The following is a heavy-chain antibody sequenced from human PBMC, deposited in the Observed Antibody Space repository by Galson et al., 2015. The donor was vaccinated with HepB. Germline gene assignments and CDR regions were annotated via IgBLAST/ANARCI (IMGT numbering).Heavy chain of an antibody. V-gene: IGHV1-18*01. J-gene: IGHJ6*04. D-gene: IGHD6-6*01. CDR1: GYRFNSYG. CDR2: ISGYNDKT. CDR3: ARDSTSSDFGRYYYYGMDV. Sequence: SVKVSCKASGYRFNSYGISWVRQAPGQGLEWMGWISGYNDKTDFAQKFQGRVTMTTDTSKSTAFMELRSLKSDDTAVYYCARDSTSSDFGRYYYYGMDVWGKGTTVTVSS.